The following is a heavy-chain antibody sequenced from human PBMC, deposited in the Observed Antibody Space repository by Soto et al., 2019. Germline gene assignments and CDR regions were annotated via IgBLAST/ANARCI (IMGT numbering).Heavy chain of an antibody. CDR1: GGSISSGGYS. CDR2: IYHSRST. J-gene: IGHJ6*02. CDR3: ASGYSYGYYYYYGMDV. V-gene: IGHV4-30-2*01. Sequence: QLQLQESGSGLVKPSQTLSLTCAVSGGSISSGGYSWSWIRQPPGKGLEWIGYIYHSRSTYYNPSLKSRVTISVDRSKNQFSLKLSSVTAADTAVYYCASGYSYGYYYYYGMDVWGQGTTVTVSS. D-gene: IGHD5-18*01.